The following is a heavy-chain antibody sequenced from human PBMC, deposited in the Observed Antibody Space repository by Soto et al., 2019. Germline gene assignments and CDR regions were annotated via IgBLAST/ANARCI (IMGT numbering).Heavy chain of an antibody. V-gene: IGHV4-30-4*01. Sequence: SETLSLTCTVSGGSISSGDYYWSWIREPPGKGLEWIGYIYYSGSTYYNPSLKSRVTISVDTSKNQFSLNLTSVTAADSAVYYCARARVVPAVYFDYWGQGTLVTVSS. CDR2: IYYSGST. D-gene: IGHD2-2*01. CDR1: GGSISSGDYY. CDR3: ARARVVPAVYFDY. J-gene: IGHJ4*02.